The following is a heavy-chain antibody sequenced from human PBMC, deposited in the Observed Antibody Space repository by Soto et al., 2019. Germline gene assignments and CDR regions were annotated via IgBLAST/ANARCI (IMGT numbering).Heavy chain of an antibody. Sequence: QVQLVESGGGVVQPGRSLRLSCAASGFTFSTYGMHWVRQAPGKGLEWVAVISYDGSSKYYADSVKGQFTISRDNSKNSLYLRMNSLGAEDTAVYYCGRDRQWLANFDFWGQGTLVTGSS. CDR1: GFTFSTYG. CDR3: GRDRQWLANFDF. J-gene: IGHJ4*02. CDR2: ISYDGSSK. D-gene: IGHD6-19*01. V-gene: IGHV3-30*03.